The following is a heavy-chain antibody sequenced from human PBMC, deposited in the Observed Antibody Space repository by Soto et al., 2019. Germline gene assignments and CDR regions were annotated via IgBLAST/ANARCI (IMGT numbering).Heavy chain of an antibody. D-gene: IGHD2-2*01. Sequence: EVQLLESGGGLVQPGGSLRLSCAASGFTFSSYAMSWVRQAPGKGLEWVSAISGSGGSTYYADSVKGGFTISRDNSENTLYLQMNSLRAEDTAVYYCATAIVVVPAAIDYWGQGTLVTVSS. CDR1: GFTFSSYA. CDR2: ISGSGGST. V-gene: IGHV3-23*01. J-gene: IGHJ4*02. CDR3: ATAIVVVPAAIDY.